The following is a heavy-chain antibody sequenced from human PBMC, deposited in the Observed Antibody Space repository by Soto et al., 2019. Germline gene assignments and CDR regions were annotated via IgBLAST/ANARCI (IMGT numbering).Heavy chain of an antibody. CDR2: INHSGST. J-gene: IGHJ4*02. CDR1: GGSFSGYY. CDR3: ARRRIMITFGGVIVPQEGEY. D-gene: IGHD3-16*02. V-gene: IGHV4-34*01. Sequence: SETLSLTCAVYGGSFSGYYWSWIRQPPGKGLEWIGEINHSGSTNYNPSLKSRVTISVDTSKNQFSLKLSSVTAADTAVYYCARRRIMITFGGVIVPQEGEYWGRGTLVTVS.